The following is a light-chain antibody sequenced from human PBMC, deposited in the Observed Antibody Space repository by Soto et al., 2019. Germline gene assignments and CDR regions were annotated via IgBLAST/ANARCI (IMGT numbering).Light chain of an antibody. CDR3: QQYYRYLIT. CDR2: AAS. Sequence: AIRMTQSPSSFSASAGDRVTITCRASQGISSYLAWYQQKPGKAPKLLIYAASTLQSGVPSRFSGSGSGTDFTLTISCLQSEDFATYYCQQYYRYLITFGQGTRLEIK. CDR1: QGISSY. V-gene: IGKV1-8*01. J-gene: IGKJ5*01.